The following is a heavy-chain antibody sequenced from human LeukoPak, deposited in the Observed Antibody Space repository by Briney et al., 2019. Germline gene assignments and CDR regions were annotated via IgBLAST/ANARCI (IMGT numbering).Heavy chain of an antibody. D-gene: IGHD1-26*01. CDR3: ASDRLTSGSYFFDY. CDR1: AFTFSDYS. J-gene: IGHJ4*02. Sequence: SGGSLRLSCAASAFTFSDYSMNWVRQAPGKGLEWISYISGRSSTIYYADSVRGRFTISRDNAKNSMYLQMNSLRAEDTAVYYCASDRLTSGSYFFDYWGQGTLVTVSS. CDR2: ISGRSSTI. V-gene: IGHV3-48*01.